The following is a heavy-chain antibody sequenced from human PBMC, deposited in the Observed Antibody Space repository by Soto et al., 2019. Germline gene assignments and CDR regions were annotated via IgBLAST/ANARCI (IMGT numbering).Heavy chain of an antibody. CDR2: IDWDDDK. V-gene: IGHV2-70*04. CDR1: GFSLSTSGMR. CDR3: AKTGTNGSWFDP. Sequence: SGPTLVNPTQTLTLTCTFSGFSLSTSGMRVSWIRQPPGKALQWLARIDWDDDKFYTTSLRTRLTISKDTSKNQVVLTMTNMDPVDTATYYCAKTGTNGSWFDPWGQGTLVTVSS. D-gene: IGHD1-1*01. J-gene: IGHJ5*02.